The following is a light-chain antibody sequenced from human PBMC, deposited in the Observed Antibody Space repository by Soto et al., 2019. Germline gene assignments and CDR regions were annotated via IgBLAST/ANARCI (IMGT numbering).Light chain of an antibody. J-gene: IGKJ2*01. V-gene: IGKV3-15*01. Sequence: EIGMTQSPATLSVSPGEKATLSCRASQSVGTNLVWYQQKPGQAPWLLIYGASTRPTGVPARFSGSGSGTEFTLTISSLQSEDFAVYYCQQYDAWPSFGQGTKLDMK. CDR2: GAS. CDR3: QQYDAWPS. CDR1: QSVGTN.